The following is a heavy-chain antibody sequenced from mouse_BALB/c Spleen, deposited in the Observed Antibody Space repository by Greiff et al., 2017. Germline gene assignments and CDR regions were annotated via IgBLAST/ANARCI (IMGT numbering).Heavy chain of an antibody. J-gene: IGHJ4*01. CDR2: IYPYNGGT. V-gene: IGHV1S29*02. CDR1: GYTFTDYN. Sequence: VQLQQSGPELVKPGASVKISCKASGYTFTDYNMHWVKQSHGKSLEWIGYIYPYNGGTGYNQKFKSKATLTVDNSSSTAYMELRSLTSEDSAVYYCARSFPYDYYAMDYWGQGTSVTVSS. CDR3: ARSFPYDYYAMDY.